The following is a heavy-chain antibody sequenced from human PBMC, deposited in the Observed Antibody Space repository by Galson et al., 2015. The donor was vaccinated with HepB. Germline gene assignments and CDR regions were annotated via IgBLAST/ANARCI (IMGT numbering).Heavy chain of an antibody. V-gene: IGHV3-23*01. Sequence: SLRLSCAASGFMFDTHAMSWVRQVPGKGLKWVSGISGDGGSSFYADSVKGRFTISKDNSKDTVYLQIDSAVDEDPDVYYCAKGCGLFDSWGQGVLVTVSS. CDR2: ISGDGGSS. D-gene: IGHD2-21*01. CDR3: AKGCGLFDS. CDR1: GFMFDTHA. J-gene: IGHJ5*01.